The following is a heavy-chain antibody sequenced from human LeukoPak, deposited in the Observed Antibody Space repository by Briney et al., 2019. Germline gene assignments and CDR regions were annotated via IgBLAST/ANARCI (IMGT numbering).Heavy chain of an antibody. J-gene: IGHJ5*02. D-gene: IGHD2-15*01. CDR1: GFTFRSYS. CDR2: ISASGGHT. Sequence: GGSLRLSCAASGFTFRSYSMNWVRQAPGKGLEWVAGISASGGHTYYADSVKGRFTISGENSKNTLYLQMNSLRAEDTAVYYCAKDPVSGGSPNWFDPWGQGTLVTVSS. CDR3: AKDPVSGGSPNWFDP. V-gene: IGHV3-23*01.